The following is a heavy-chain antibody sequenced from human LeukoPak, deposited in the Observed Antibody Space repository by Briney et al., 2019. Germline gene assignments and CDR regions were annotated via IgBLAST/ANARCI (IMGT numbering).Heavy chain of an antibody. CDR1: GGSISSGGYY. CDR3: ARARPLAAAGNYYYYYGMDV. D-gene: IGHD6-13*01. J-gene: IGHJ6*02. V-gene: IGHV4-39*07. CDR2: INHSGST. Sequence: PSETLSLTCTVSGGSISSGGYYWSWIRQHPGKGLEWIGEINHSGSTNYNPSLKSRVTISVDTSKNQFSLKLSSVTAADTAVYYCARARPLAAAGNYYYYYGMDVWGQGTTVTVSS.